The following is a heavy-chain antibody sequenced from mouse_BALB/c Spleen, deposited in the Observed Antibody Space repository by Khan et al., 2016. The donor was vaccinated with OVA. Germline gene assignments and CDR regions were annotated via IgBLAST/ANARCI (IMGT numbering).Heavy chain of an antibody. J-gene: IGHJ2*01. Sequence: EVKLEESGPGLVKPSQSLSLTCTVTGYSITSDYAWNWIRQFPGNKLEWMGFISYSGNTNYNPSLKSRISITRDTSKNQFFLQLNSVTTEETATYYCGRVYGGDFDYWGQGTTLTVSS. CDR3: GRVYGGDFDY. CDR2: ISYSGNT. CDR1: GYSITSDYA. D-gene: IGHD1-1*01. V-gene: IGHV3-2*02.